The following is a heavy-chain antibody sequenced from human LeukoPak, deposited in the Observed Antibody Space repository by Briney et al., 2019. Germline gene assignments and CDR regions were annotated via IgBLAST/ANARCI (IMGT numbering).Heavy chain of an antibody. J-gene: IGHJ6*02. CDR1: GFIFNDYS. D-gene: IGHD6-13*01. V-gene: IGHV3-48*04. Sequence: PGGSLRLSCVGSGFIFNDYSMNWVRQAPGKGLEWVSYISSSSSTIYYADSVKGRFTISRDNAKNSLYLQMNSLRAEDTAVYYCARDQRSSSWYEAAGMDVWGQGTTVTVSS. CDR2: ISSSSSTI. CDR3: ARDQRSSSWYEAAGMDV.